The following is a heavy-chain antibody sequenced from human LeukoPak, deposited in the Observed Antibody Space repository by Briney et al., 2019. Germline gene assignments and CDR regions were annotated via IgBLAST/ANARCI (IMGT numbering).Heavy chain of an antibody. D-gene: IGHD3-10*01. J-gene: IGHJ3*02. V-gene: IGHV4-59*01. CDR2: IYYSGST. CDR1: GGSISSYY. Sequence: TSETLSLTCTVSGGSISSYYWSWIRQPPGKGLEWIGYIYYSGSTNYNPSLKSRVTISVDTSKNQFSLKLSSVTAADTAVYYCAREAPGSPGDAFDIWGQGTMVTVSS. CDR3: AREAPGSPGDAFDI.